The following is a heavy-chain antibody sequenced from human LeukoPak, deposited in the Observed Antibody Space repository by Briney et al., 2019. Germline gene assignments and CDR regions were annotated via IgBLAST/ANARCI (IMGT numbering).Heavy chain of an antibody. V-gene: IGHV4-59*08. J-gene: IGHJ4*02. CDR1: GGSISSYY. CDR2: IYYSGST. D-gene: IGHD6-13*01. CDR3: ARATYSSSWYRSPYFDY. Sequence: SETLSLTCTVSGGSISSYYWSWIRQPPGKGLEWIGYIYYSGSTNYNPSLKSRVTISVDTSKNQFSLKLSSVTAADTAVYYCARATYSSSWYRSPYFDYWGQGTLVTVSS.